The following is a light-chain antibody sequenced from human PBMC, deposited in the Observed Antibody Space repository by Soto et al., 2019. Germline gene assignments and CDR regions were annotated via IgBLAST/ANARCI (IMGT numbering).Light chain of an antibody. CDR2: DVS. J-gene: IGLJ2*01. CDR1: SSDVGVYEY. CDR3: CSYAGSDNFII. Sequence: QSALTQPRSVSGSLGQSVTISCTGTSSDVGVYEYVSWYQQHPGKAPKFMIYDVSKRPSGVPDRFSGSKSGNTASLSISGLHAEDEAEYYCCSYAGSDNFIIFGGGTKVTVL. V-gene: IGLV2-11*01.